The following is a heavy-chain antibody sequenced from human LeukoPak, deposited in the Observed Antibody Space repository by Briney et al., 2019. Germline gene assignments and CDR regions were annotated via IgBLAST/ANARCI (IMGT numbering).Heavy chain of an antibody. CDR2: IYYSGST. CDR1: GGSTSSFY. Sequence: SETLSLTCTVSGGSTSSFYWSWIRQPPGKGLEWIGYIYYSGSTNYNPSLRSRVTISVDTSKNQFSLKLSSVTAADTAVYYCARSYAHDYWGQGTLVTVSS. J-gene: IGHJ4*02. V-gene: IGHV4-59*12. CDR3: ARSYAHDY. D-gene: IGHD2-2*01.